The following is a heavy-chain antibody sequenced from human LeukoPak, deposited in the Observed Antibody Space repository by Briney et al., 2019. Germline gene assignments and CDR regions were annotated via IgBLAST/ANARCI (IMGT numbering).Heavy chain of an antibody. CDR2: ISATGGST. Sequence: GGSLRLSCAASGFTFSSYAMSWVRQAPGKGLEWVSSISATGGSTYYADSVKGRFTIYRDNSKHTLYLQMNSLRAEDTAVYYCAKGFIGYCSGGRCSTFDYWGQGTLVTVST. J-gene: IGHJ4*02. D-gene: IGHD2-15*01. CDR3: AKGFIGYCSGGRCSTFDY. CDR1: GFTFSSYA. V-gene: IGHV3-23*01.